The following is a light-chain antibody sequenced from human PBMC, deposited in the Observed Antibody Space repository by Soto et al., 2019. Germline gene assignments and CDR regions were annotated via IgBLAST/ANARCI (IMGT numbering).Light chain of an antibody. Sequence: DIQMTQSPSTLSASVGDRVTITCRASQSISSWLAWYQQKPGKVPNLLIYKASNLESGVPSRFSGSGSGTEFTLTISSLQPDDFVAYYCQQYNSYPYTFGQGTKLEIK. CDR1: QSISSW. CDR2: KAS. J-gene: IGKJ2*01. CDR3: QQYNSYPYT. V-gene: IGKV1-5*03.